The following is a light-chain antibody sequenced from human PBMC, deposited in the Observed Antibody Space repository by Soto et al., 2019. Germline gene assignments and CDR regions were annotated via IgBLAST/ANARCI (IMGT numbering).Light chain of an antibody. V-gene: IGKV1-39*01. CDR3: QQSYSTPWT. Sequence: DIPMTQSPSSLSVSVGDRVTITCRASQSISSYLNWYQQKPGKAPKLLIYAASSLQSGVPSRFSGSGSGTDFTLTISSLQPEDFATYYCQQSYSTPWTFGQGTKVDIK. CDR1: QSISSY. J-gene: IGKJ1*01. CDR2: AAS.